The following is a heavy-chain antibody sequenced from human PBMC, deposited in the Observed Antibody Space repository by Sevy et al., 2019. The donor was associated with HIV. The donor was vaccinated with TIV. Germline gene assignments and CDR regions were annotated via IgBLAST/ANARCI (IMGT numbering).Heavy chain of an antibody. J-gene: IGHJ4*02. CDR3: VRGRAGIDH. CDR1: GFTVTFNS. V-gene: IGHV3-53*01. D-gene: IGHD6-19*01. Sequence: GGSLRLSCAASGFTVTFNSMSWVRQAPGRGLEWVSAIYVGRNTYYADSVKGRLPIFRNSFKDTVDLQMDSLGPDDSGDYYCVRGRAGIDHWGQGTLVTVSS. CDR2: IYVGRNT.